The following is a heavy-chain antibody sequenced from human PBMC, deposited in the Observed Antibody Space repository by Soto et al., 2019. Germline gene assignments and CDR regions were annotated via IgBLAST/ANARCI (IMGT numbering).Heavy chain of an antibody. CDR1: GYTITNLI. V-gene: IGHV1-69*06. Sequence: SLKVSCKTSGYTITNLIIGWLRQAPGQGLEWMGRISPLFDTADYAQKFQGRLTITADKSSVTAYMELTGLTSDDTAVYYCAKTLAGTYYYWGQGTQVTAPQ. CDR2: ISPLFDTA. J-gene: IGHJ4*02. D-gene: IGHD3-10*01. CDR3: AKTLAGTYYY.